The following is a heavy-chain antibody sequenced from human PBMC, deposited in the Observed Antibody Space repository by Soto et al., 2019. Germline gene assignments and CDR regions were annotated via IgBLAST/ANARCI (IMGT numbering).Heavy chain of an antibody. Sequence: GGSLRLSCAASGFTFSSYWMSWVRQAPGKGLEWVANIKQDGSEKYYVDSVKGRFTISRDNAKNSLYLQMNSLRAEDTAVYYCARGLDYGAHGDAFDIWGQGTMVTVSS. CDR3: ARGLDYGAHGDAFDI. CDR1: GFTFSSYW. V-gene: IGHV3-7*01. J-gene: IGHJ3*02. D-gene: IGHD4-17*01. CDR2: IKQDGSEK.